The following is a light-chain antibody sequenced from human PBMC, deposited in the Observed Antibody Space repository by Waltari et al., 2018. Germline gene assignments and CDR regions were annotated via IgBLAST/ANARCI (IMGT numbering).Light chain of an antibody. CDR2: GAS. CDR3: QKYGSSPLT. Sequence: VILTQSPATLSLSPGERATLSCRASQSISYYLAWYQQKPGQAPRLLIFGASSRATGIPDRFSGSGSGTEFTLTISSLEPEDFAVYYCQKYGSSPLTFGGGTKVEIK. V-gene: IGKV3-20*01. J-gene: IGKJ4*01. CDR1: QSISYY.